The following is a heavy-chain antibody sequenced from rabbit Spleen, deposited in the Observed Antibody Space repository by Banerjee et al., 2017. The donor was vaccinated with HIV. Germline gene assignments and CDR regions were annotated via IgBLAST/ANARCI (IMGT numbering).Heavy chain of an antibody. CDR1: GVSFSSNHY. V-gene: IGHV1S40*01. J-gene: IGHJ4*01. CDR3: ARGSAPMTMVIIGFYLSL. CDR2: IEGGSSTFS. D-gene: IGHD2-1*01. Sequence: QSLEESGGDLVKPGAALTLTCTASGVSFSSNHYMCWVRQAPVKGLEWIACIEGGSSTFSYFASWAKGRFTCSKTSSTTVTLQMTSLTAADTATYFCARGSAPMTMVIIGFYLSLWGQGTLVTVS.